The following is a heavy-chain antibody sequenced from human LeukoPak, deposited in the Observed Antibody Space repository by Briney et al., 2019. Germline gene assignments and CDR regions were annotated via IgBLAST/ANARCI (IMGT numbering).Heavy chain of an antibody. D-gene: IGHD2-2*01. CDR2: IRSMANRYAP. CDR1: GSTSSGSA. Sequence: GSMRLSWAASGSTSSGSAVHWVSQASGRVLGWVGRIRSMANRYAPAYAGSVTGRVTISRDYSKNTAYLQMNSLKTEDTAVYYWTRLDVWCSSTSCLDPWGQGTLVTVSS. CDR3: TRLDVWCSSTSCLDP. J-gene: IGHJ5*02. V-gene: IGHV3-73*01.